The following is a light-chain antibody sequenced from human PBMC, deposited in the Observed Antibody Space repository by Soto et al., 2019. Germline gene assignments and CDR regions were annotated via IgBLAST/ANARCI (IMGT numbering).Light chain of an antibody. V-gene: IGKV3-20*01. Sequence: ELVLTQSPGTLSLSPGESATLSCRASQSVSSSYLAWYQQKTGQAPRIIIFGAAGRATGIPDRLSGGGSGTDLNLTISRLEPEDFAVYYCQQYGSLSWTFGQGTKVDIK. CDR3: QQYGSLSWT. J-gene: IGKJ1*01. CDR1: QSVSSSY. CDR2: GAA.